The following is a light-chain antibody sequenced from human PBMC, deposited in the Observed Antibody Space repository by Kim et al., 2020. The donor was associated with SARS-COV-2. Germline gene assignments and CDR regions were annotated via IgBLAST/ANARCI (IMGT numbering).Light chain of an antibody. CDR2: GAS. CDR1: QSVVDSY. CDR3: QQYGSSPIT. V-gene: IGKV3-20*01. J-gene: IGKJ5*01. Sequence: ETVLTQSPGTLSLSPGERATLSCRASQSVVDSYLAWYQQKPGQAPRVLIYGASSRATGIPDRFSGSGSGTDFTLTISRLEPEDFAVYYCQQYGSSPITFGQGTRLDIK.